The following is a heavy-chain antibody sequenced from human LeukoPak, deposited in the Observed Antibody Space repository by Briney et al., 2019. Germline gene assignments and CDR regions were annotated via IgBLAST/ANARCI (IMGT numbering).Heavy chain of an antibody. CDR1: GFTFSSYA. Sequence: PGGSLRLSCAASGFTFSSYAMSWVRQAPGKGLEWVSAISGSGGSTYYADSVKGRFTISRDNSKNTLYLQMNSLRAEDTAVYYCAKAAAITIFGVVIVNLDYWGQGTLVTVSS. CDR3: AKAAAITIFGVVIVNLDY. CDR2: ISGSGGST. J-gene: IGHJ4*02. D-gene: IGHD3-3*01. V-gene: IGHV3-23*01.